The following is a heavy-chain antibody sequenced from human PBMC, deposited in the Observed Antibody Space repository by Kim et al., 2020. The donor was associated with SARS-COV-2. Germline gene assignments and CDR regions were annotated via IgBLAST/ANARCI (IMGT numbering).Heavy chain of an antibody. V-gene: IGHV3-48*03. CDR1: GFTFSSYE. CDR2: ISSSGSTI. Sequence: GGSLRLSCAASGFTFSSYEMNWVRQAPGKGLEWVSYISSSGSTIYYADSVKGRFTISRDNAKNSLYLQMNSLRAEDTAVYYCARVRWPPAPVFDYWGQGTLVTVSS. CDR3: ARVRWPPAPVFDY. J-gene: IGHJ4*02.